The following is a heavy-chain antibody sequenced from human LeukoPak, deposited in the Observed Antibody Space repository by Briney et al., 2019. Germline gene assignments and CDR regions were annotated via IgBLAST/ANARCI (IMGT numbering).Heavy chain of an antibody. V-gene: IGHV4-4*07. J-gene: IGHJ4*02. D-gene: IGHD2-15*01. CDR3: ARDIGNHFGGLDHYYYDY. Sequence: MLSETLSLTCTVSGDAVYYWNWIRQPAGKGLEWIGRIYNNESTWSNPSLKSRVSMSIDTSKNQFSLKLSSVTAADAAVYYCARDIGNHFGGLDHYYYDYWGSGTLVTVSS. CDR1: GDAVYY. CDR2: IYNNEST.